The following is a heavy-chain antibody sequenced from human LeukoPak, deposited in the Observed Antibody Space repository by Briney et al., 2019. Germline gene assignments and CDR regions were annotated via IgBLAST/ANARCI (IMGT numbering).Heavy chain of an antibody. D-gene: IGHD1-1*01. CDR2: IYPGDSDT. V-gene: IGHV5-51*01. Sequence: GESLKISCKGSGYSFSTYWIGWVRQMPGKGLEWMGIIYPGDSDTRYSPSFQGQVTISADKFISTAYLQWSSLKASDTAMYYCARRATGAWEPFDYWGQGTLVTVSS. J-gene: IGHJ4*02. CDR3: ARRATGAWEPFDY. CDR1: GYSFSTYW.